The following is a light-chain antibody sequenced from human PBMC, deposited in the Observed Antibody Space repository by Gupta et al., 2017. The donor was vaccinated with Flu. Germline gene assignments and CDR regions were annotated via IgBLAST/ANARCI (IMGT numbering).Light chain of an antibody. J-gene: IGLJ3*02. CDR2: EVS. V-gene: IGLV2-14*01. CDR3: SSYTSSSTLWV. CDR1: SSDVGGYNY. Sequence: ITISCTGTSSDVGGYNYVSWYQQHPGKAPKLMIYEVSNRPSGVADRFSGSKSGNTASLTISGLQAEDEADYYCSSYTSSSTLWVFGGGTKLTVL.